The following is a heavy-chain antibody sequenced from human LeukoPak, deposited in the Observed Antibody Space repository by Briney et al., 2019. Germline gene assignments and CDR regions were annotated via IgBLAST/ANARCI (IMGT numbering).Heavy chain of an antibody. Sequence: ASVKVSCKASGYTFTGYHMHWVRQAPGQGLEWMGWINPNSGGTNYAQKFQGRVTMTRDTSISTAYMELSRLRSDDTAVYYCARGGRATTTPYYYYYMDVWGKGTTVTVSS. CDR2: INPNSGGT. CDR1: GYTFTGYH. CDR3: ARGGRATTTPYYYYYMDV. V-gene: IGHV1-2*02. J-gene: IGHJ6*03. D-gene: IGHD1-26*01.